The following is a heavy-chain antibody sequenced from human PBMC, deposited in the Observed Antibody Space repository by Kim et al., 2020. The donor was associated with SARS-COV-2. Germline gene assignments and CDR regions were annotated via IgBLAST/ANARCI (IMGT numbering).Heavy chain of an antibody. J-gene: IGHJ6*02. V-gene: IGHV3-21*01. D-gene: IGHD3-10*01. CDR3: ARETRGDGDGAYYYYGMDV. CDR1: GFTFSRYS. Sequence: PGGSLRLSCAASGFTFSRYSMSWVRQAPGKGLEWVSAISTSSTYIYYADSLKGRFTISRDNALDSLYLQMNSLRAEDTAVYYCARETRGDGDGAYYYYGMDVWGQGTTVTVSS. CDR2: ISTSSTYI.